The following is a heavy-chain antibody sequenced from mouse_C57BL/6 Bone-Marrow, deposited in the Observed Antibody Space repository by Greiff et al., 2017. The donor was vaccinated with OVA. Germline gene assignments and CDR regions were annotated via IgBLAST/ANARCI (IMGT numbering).Heavy chain of an antibody. D-gene: IGHD1-1*01. Sequence: VQLQQPGAELVRPGSSVKLSCKASGYTFTSYWMDWVKQRPGQGLEWIGNIYPSDSETHYNQKFKDKATLTVDKSSSTAYMQLSSLTSEDSAVYYCARGFDYYGSSYDYWGQGTTLTVSS. V-gene: IGHV1-61*01. J-gene: IGHJ2*01. CDR3: ARGFDYYGSSYDY. CDR1: GYTFTSYW. CDR2: IYPSDSET.